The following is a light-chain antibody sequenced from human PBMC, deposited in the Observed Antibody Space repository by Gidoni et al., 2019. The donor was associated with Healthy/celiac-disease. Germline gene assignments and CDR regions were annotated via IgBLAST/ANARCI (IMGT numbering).Light chain of an antibody. CDR3: QQYNNWPMYT. CDR1: QSVNSN. V-gene: IGKV3-15*01. CDR2: GAS. J-gene: IGKJ2*01. Sequence: EIVITQSPATLSVSPGERATLSCRASQSVNSNLAWYQQKPGQAPRLLIYGASTRATGIPARFSGSGSGTEFTLTISSLQSEDFAVYYCQQYNNWPMYTFGQGTKLEIK.